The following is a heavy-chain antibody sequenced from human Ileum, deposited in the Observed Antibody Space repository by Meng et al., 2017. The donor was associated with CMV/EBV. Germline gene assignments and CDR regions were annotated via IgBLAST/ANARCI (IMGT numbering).Heavy chain of an antibody. CDR1: GLSLSTNGLG. V-gene: IGHV2-5*02. D-gene: IGHD3-22*01. CDR2: IYWDDGK. J-gene: IGHJ4*02. CDR3: ARTTKARTSYYDTFDY. Sequence: QITLKESGPTVVKPTQALTLTCTVSGLSLSTNGLGVGWVRQPPGKALEWLAVIYWDDGKRYSPSLKSRLTISKDTSKNQVVLTMTNVDPVDTASYYCARTTKARTSYYDTFDYWGQGTLVTVSS.